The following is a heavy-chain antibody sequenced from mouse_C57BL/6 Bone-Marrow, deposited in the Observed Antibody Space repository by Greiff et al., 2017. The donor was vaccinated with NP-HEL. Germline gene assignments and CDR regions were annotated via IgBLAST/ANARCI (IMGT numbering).Heavy chain of an antibody. CDR3: TGATVVVYY. V-gene: IGHV6-3*01. CDR1: GFTFSNYW. CDR2: IRLKSDNYAT. J-gene: IGHJ2*01. Sequence: EVKLVESGGGLVQPGGSMKLSCVASGFTFSNYWMNWVRQATEKGLEWVAQIRLKSDNYATHHAVSVKGMFTISRDDYKRSVYLEMNNLRAEDTGIYYCTGATVVVYYWGQGTTLTVSS. D-gene: IGHD1-1*01.